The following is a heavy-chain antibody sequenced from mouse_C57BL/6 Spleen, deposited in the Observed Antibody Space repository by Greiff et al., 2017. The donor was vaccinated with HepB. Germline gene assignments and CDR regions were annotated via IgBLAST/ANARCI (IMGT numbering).Heavy chain of an antibody. J-gene: IGHJ4*01. Sequence: VQLKESGAELVKPGASVKLSCTASGFNIKDYYMHWVKQRTEQGLEWIGRIDPEDGETKYAPKFQGKATITADTSSNTAYLQLSSLTSEDTAVYYCARVVATPYYAMDYWGQGTSVTVSS. CDR2: IDPEDGET. D-gene: IGHD1-1*01. CDR1: GFNIKDYY. V-gene: IGHV14-2*01. CDR3: ARVVATPYYAMDY.